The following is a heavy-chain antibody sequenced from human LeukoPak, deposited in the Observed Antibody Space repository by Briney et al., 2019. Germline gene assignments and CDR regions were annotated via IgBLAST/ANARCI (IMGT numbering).Heavy chain of an antibody. D-gene: IGHD6-19*01. CDR1: GFTFSSYA. CDR2: ISGSGGST. CDR3: ARERPYSSGWYLTDDAFDI. V-gene: IGHV3-23*01. Sequence: GGTLRLSCAASGFTFSSYAMSWVRQAPGKGLEWVSAISGSGGSTYYADSVKGRFTISRDNSKNTLYLQMNSLRAEDTAVYYCARERPYSSGWYLTDDAFDIWGQGTMVTVSS. J-gene: IGHJ3*02.